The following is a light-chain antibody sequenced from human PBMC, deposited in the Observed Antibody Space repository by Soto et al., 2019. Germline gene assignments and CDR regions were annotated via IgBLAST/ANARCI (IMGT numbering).Light chain of an antibody. J-gene: IGLJ1*01. Sequence: QSVLTQPPSASGSPGQSVTISCTGTSSDVGRYNFVSWYQQHPGKAPKLMIFEVTKRPSGVPDRFSGSKSGNTASLTVSGLQAEDEADYYCSSLAADYNNHXVXGTGTKVTVL. V-gene: IGLV2-8*01. CDR2: EVT. CDR3: SSLAADYNNHXV. CDR1: SSDVGRYNF.